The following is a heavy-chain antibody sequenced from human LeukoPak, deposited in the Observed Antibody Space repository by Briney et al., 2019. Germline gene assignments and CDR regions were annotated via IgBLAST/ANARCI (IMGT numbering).Heavy chain of an antibody. J-gene: IGHJ4*02. CDR3: ATVRHTTVVTGYFVN. V-gene: IGHV1-24*01. D-gene: IGHD4-23*01. Sequence: ASVKVSCKVSGYTLTELSMHWVRQAPGKGLEWMGGFDPEDGETIYAQKYQGRVTMTEDTSTDTAYMELSSLRSEDTAVYYCATVRHTTVVTGYFVNWGQGTLGTVSS. CDR2: FDPEDGET. CDR1: GYTLTELS.